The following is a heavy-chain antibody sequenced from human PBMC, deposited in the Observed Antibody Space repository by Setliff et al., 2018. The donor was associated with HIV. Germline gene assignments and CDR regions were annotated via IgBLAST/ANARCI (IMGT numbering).Heavy chain of an antibody. CDR1: GGSISSGSYY. D-gene: IGHD4-17*01. Sequence: TLSLTCTVSGGSISSGSYYWSWIRQPAGEGLEWIGHIYTSGSTNYNPSLKSRVTISVDTSKNQFSLKLSSVTAADTAVYYCARITVTNLYYFDYWGQGTLVTVSS. J-gene: IGHJ4*02. CDR3: ARITVTNLYYFDY. V-gene: IGHV4-61*09. CDR2: IYTSGST.